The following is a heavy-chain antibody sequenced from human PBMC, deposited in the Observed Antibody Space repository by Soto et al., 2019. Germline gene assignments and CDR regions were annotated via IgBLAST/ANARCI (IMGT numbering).Heavy chain of an antibody. J-gene: IGHJ6*02. CDR2: INPDTGST. CDR3: ARDTIVALTFHYHCMDV. CDR1: GYTFTTYY. Sequence: QVQLVQSGAEVKKPGASVKISREASGYTFTTYYIHWVRQAPGQGRNRMGIINPDTGSTSSAPKFQGRLSVTRDTSTNTVYMKMSSLGSDDTAVYFWARDTIVALTFHYHCMDVWGQGTTVTVSS. V-gene: IGHV1-46*01. D-gene: IGHD1-1*01.